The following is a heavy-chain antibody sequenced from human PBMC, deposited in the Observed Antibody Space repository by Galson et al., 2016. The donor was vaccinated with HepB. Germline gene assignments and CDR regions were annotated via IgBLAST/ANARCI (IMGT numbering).Heavy chain of an antibody. CDR3: AREWELGGYFDY. CDR2: IRGSGGGI. D-gene: IGHD1-26*01. J-gene: IGHJ4*02. V-gene: IGHV3-23*01. CDR1: GFTFSTYA. Sequence: SLRLSCAGSGFTFSTYAMNWVRQAPGKGLEWVSSIRGSGGGIDYADSVKGRFTISRDNSKNTLYLQMNGLSAEDTAVYYCAREWELGGYFDYWGQGTLVTVSS.